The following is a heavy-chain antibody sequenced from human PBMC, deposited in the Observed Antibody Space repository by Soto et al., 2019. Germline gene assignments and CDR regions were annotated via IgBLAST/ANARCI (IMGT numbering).Heavy chain of an antibody. V-gene: IGHV4-38-2*02. CDR2: IYHSGST. J-gene: IGHJ4*02. Sequence: PSETLSLTCAVSGYSISSGYYWGWIRQPPGKGLEWIGSIYHSGSTYYNPSLKSRVTISVDTSKNQFSLKLSSVTAADTAVYYCAREGVEDSSSWYAHYWGQGTLVTVSS. CDR3: AREGVEDSSSWYAHY. D-gene: IGHD6-13*01. CDR1: GYSISSGYY.